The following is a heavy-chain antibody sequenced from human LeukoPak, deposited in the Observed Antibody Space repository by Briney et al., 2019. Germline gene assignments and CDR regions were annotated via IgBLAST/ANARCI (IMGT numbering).Heavy chain of an antibody. CDR2: IDGSGGSI. D-gene: IGHD7-27*01. Sequence: PGGSLRLSCAASGFTFSSYPMIWVRQAPGRGLEWVSTIDGSGGSIYYADSVKGRFTVSRDNSKSTLYVQMNSLRADDTAVHFCARRDSSGYFDYWGQGVLVTVSS. CDR1: GFTFSSYP. CDR3: ARRDSSGYFDY. V-gene: IGHV3-23*01. J-gene: IGHJ4*02.